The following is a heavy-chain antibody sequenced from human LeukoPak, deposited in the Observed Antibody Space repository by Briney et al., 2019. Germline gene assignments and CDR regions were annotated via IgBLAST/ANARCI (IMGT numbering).Heavy chain of an antibody. J-gene: IGHJ4*02. CDR2: IWPSDSDT. D-gene: IGHD1-26*01. CDR1: GYTFTNYW. V-gene: IGHV5-51*01. Sequence: GESLKISCKGSGYTFTNYWIGWVRQMPGKGLEWMGIIWPSDSDTRYSPPFQGQVTISADKSISTAYLQWSSLKASDTAIYFCARRISGYYIDYWGQGTLVTVSS. CDR3: ARRISGYYIDY.